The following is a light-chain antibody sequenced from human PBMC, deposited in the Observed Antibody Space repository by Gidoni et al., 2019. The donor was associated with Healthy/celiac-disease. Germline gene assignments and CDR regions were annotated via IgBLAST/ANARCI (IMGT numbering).Light chain of an antibody. CDR3: SSYAGSNNPVV. CDR1: SSDVGGYNY. Sequence: QSALTQPPSASGSPGQSVTISCTGTSSDVGGYNYVSWYQQHPGEAPKLMIYEVSKRPSGVPDRFSGSKSGNTTSLTVSGLQDEDEADYYCSSYAGSNNPVVFGGGTKLTV. CDR2: EVS. V-gene: IGLV2-8*01. J-gene: IGLJ2*01.